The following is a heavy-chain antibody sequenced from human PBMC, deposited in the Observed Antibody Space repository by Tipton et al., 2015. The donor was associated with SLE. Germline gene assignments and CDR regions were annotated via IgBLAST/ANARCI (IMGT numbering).Heavy chain of an antibody. D-gene: IGHD3-22*01. CDR3: ARSRRYYYDVRDY. Sequence: TLSLTCAVYGGSFSGYYWNWIRQPPGKGLEWIGEINHSGSTNYNPSLKSRVTISVDTSKNQFSLKLSSVTAADTAVYYCARSRRYYYDVRDYWGQGTLVTVSS. V-gene: IGHV4-34*01. J-gene: IGHJ4*02. CDR1: GGSFSGYY. CDR2: INHSGST.